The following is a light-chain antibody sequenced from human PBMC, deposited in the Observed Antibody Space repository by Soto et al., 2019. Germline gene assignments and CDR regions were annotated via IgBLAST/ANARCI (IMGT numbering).Light chain of an antibody. V-gene: IGKV3-15*01. J-gene: IGKJ1*01. CDR2: GAS. Sequence: EIVLTQSPGTLSLSPGERATLSCSASQSVISNYLAWYQQKPGQAPRLLIYGASTRATGIPARFSGSGSGTEFTLIISSLQSEDSAVYYCQKYNSWLWTCGQGTKVDIK. CDR3: QKYNSWLWT. CDR1: QSVISN.